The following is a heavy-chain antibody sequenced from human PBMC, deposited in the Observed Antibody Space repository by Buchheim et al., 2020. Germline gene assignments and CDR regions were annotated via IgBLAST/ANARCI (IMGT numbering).Heavy chain of an antibody. CDR2: ISSSSSTT. V-gene: IGHV3-48*03. J-gene: IGHJ4*01. D-gene: IGHD2-15*01. CDR3: ARGYCSGNSCLRLFDY. Sequence: EVQLVESGGGLIQPGGSLRLSCAASGFTFSTYEMHWVRQAPGKGLEWVSYISSSSSTTYSADSVKGRFTISRDNAKNSLYLQINSLRADDTALYYCARGYCSGNSCLRLFDYWGQGTL. CDR1: GFTFSTYE.